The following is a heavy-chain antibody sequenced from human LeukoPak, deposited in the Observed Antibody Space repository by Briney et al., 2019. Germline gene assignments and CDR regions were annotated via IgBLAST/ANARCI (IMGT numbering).Heavy chain of an antibody. CDR2: IHHTGST. CDR3: ARGERLGPDY. J-gene: IGHJ4*02. D-gene: IGHD1-1*01. Sequence: SETLTLTCTVSGGPITGYYWTWIRQPPGNGLEWIGYIHHTGSTNYNPSLRGRVTISVDTSQNQLSLKLTSVTAADTAVYYCARGERLGPDYWGQGTLVTVSS. V-gene: IGHV4-59*01. CDR1: GGPITGYY.